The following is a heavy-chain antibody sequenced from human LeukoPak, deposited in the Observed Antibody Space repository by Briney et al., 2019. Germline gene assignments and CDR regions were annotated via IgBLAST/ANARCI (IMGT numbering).Heavy chain of an antibody. CDR1: GYSISSSNW. V-gene: IGHV4-28*01. Sequence: SDTLSLTCAVSGYSISSSNWWGWLRQPPGKGLEWIGYIYYSGSTYYNPSLKSRVTMSVDTSKNQFSLKLSSVTAVNTAVYYCARILWFGELRNWFDPWGQGTLVTVSS. CDR2: IYYSGST. CDR3: ARILWFGELRNWFDP. J-gene: IGHJ5*02. D-gene: IGHD3-10*01.